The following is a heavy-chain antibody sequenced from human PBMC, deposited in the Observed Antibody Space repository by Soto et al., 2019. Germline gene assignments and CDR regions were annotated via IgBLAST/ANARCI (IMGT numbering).Heavy chain of an antibody. J-gene: IGHJ6*02. CDR1: GGSISSVCYY. CDR3: ARVFGFGGMDV. CDR2: IYYSGST. D-gene: IGHD3-10*01. Sequence: PSETLSLTCTVSGGSISSVCYYWSWIRQHPGKGLEWIGYIYYSGSTYYNPSLKSRVTISVDTSKNQFSLKLSSVTAADTAVYYCARVFGFGGMDVWGQGTTVTVSS. V-gene: IGHV4-31*03.